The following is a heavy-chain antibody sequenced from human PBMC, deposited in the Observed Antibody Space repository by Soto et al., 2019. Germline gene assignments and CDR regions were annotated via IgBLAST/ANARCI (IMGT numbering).Heavy chain of an antibody. Sequence: QVQLVESGGGVVQPGRSLRLSCAASGFTFSSYGMHWVRQAPGKGLEWVAVISYDGSDNYYADSVKGRFTISRDNSNNTRYLQMDSLRAEDTAVYYCEKGVVVATTYCPHWGQGTLVTVS. CDR1: GFTFSSYG. CDR2: ISYDGSDN. V-gene: IGHV3-30*18. J-gene: IGHJ1*01. D-gene: IGHD2-15*01. CDR3: EKGVVVATTYCPH.